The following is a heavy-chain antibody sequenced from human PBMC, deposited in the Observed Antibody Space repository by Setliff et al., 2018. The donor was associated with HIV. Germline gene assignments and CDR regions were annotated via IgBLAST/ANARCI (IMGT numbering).Heavy chain of an antibody. V-gene: IGHV3-23*01. CDR3: AKELAASGLGYFDS. CDR2: ISGNGERT. CDR1: GFTFSTYA. Sequence: GGSLRLSCVASGFTFSTYAINWVRLAPGKGLEWVSAISGNGERTFYADSVKGRFTISRDNSKNTVYLQMNSLRAEDTAEYYCAKELAASGLGYFDSWGRGILVTVSS. D-gene: IGHD3-22*01. J-gene: IGHJ4*02.